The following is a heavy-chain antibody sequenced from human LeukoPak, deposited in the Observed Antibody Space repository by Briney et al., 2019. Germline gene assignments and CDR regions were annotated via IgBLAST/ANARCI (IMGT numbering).Heavy chain of an antibody. CDR1: GDTIWHSNW. CDR3: AKFINCSVGGCYIGN. D-gene: IGHD2-15*01. Sequence: SGTLSLTCVVSGDTIWHSNWWSWIRQSPGRGLEWIGEVYHSGTTRYNPSLLSRVSILVDRSKNEFSLILNSVTAADTAVYYCAKFINCSVGGCYIGNWGQGALVTVSS. CDR2: VYHSGTT. J-gene: IGHJ4*02. V-gene: IGHV4-4*02.